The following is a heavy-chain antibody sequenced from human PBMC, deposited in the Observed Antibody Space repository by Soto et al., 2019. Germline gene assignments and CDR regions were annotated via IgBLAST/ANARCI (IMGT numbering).Heavy chain of an antibody. D-gene: IGHD6-19*01. J-gene: IGHJ4*02. CDR1: GYTFTKFY. Sequence: GASVKVSCKASGYTFTKFYIHWVRQAPGQGLEWMGMIDPSGGVTRDAQRFQGRITMTSDTSTSSVYMELRGLTSEDTAVYYCARTTAPGSSDWPYFDFWGQGTLVTVSS. CDR3: ARTTAPGSSDWPYFDF. V-gene: IGHV1-46*01. CDR2: IDPSGGVT.